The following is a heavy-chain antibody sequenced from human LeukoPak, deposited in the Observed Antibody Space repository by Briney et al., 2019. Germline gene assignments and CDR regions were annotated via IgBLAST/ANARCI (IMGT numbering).Heavy chain of an antibody. J-gene: IGHJ4*02. D-gene: IGHD4/OR15-4a*01. V-gene: IGHV3-53*01. CDR2: IYSDNT. CDR1: GFTVSSNS. Sequence: GGSLRLSCTVSGFTVSSNSMSWVRQAPGQGLEWVSFIYSDNTHYSDSVRGRFTISRDNFKNTLYLQMHSLRAEDTAVYYCARRAGAYSHPYDYWGQGTLVTVSS. CDR3: ARRAGAYSHPYDY.